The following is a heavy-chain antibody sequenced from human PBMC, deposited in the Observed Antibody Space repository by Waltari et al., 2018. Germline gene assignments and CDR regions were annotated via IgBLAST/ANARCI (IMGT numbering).Heavy chain of an antibody. J-gene: IGHJ4*02. V-gene: IGHV1-18*01. CDR1: GYTFTSYG. D-gene: IGHD3-10*01. CDR2: ISAYNGNT. Sequence: QVQLVQSGAEVKKPGASVKVSCKASGYTFTSYGISWVRSAPGHGLEWMGWISAYNGNTNYGQKLQGRVTMTTDTSTGTAYMELRSLRSDDTAVYYCARGPPYTYYYGSGSYYAAYWGQGTLVTVSS. CDR3: ARGPPYTYYYGSGSYYAAY.